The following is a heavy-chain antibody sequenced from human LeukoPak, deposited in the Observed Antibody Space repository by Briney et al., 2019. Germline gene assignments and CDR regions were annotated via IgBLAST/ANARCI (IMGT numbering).Heavy chain of an antibody. CDR2: INPSGGST. CDR1: GYTFTSYY. Sequence: ASVKVSCKASGYTFTSYYMHWVRQAPGQGLEWMGIINPSGGSTSYAQKFRGRVTMTRDTSTSTVYMELSSLRSEDTAVYYCARDRGAYYDSSGYLPDYWGQGTLVTVSS. J-gene: IGHJ4*02. D-gene: IGHD3-22*01. V-gene: IGHV1-46*01. CDR3: ARDRGAYYDSSGYLPDY.